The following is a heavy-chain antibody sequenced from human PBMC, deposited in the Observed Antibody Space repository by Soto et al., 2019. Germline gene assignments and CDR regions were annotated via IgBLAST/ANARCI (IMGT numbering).Heavy chain of an antibody. V-gene: IGHV3-30-3*01. Sequence: GGSLRLSCAVSGFTFSTYAMHWVRQAPGKGLEWVAVISYDGSNTYYADSVKGRFTISRDDMLYLQMNSLRAEDTAVYYCARDQGRSITCQLDYWGQGTLVTVSS. D-gene: IGHD2-2*01. CDR2: ISYDGSNT. CDR3: ARDQGRSITCQLDY. J-gene: IGHJ4*02. CDR1: GFTFSTYA.